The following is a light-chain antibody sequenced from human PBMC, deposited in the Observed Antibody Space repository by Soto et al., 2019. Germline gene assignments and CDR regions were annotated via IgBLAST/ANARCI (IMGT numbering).Light chain of an antibody. J-gene: IGLJ1*01. CDR1: SSDVGGYNY. V-gene: IGLV2-8*01. CDR2: EVY. Sequence: QSALTQPPSASGSPGQSVTISCTGTSSDVGGYNYVSWYQQHPGQAPKLMIYEVYKRPSGVPDRFSGSKSGNTASLTVSGLQAEDEADYYCDSYEGTNIVFVTGTKATDL. CDR3: DSYEGTNIV.